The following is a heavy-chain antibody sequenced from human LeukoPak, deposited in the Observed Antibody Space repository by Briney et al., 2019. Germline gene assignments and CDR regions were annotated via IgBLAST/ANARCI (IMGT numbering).Heavy chain of an antibody. CDR3: ARDYRTAMDAYDI. Sequence: GGSLRLSCAASGFTFSSYAMHWVRQAPGKGLEWVANIKEDGSEKYYVDSVKGRFTISRDNAKNSLYLQMNSLRAEDTAVYYCARDYRTAMDAYDIWGQGTMVTVSS. V-gene: IGHV3-7*01. CDR2: IKEDGSEK. CDR1: GFTFSSYA. J-gene: IGHJ3*02. D-gene: IGHD5-18*01.